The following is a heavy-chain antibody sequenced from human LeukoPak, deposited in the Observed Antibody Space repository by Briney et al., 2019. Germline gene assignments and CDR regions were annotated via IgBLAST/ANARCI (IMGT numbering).Heavy chain of an antibody. CDR2: IYYSGDT. J-gene: IGHJ4*02. Sequence: ETLSLTCTVSGGSISSYYWSWIRQPPGKGLEWIGYIYYSGDTNYNPSLKRRVTISVDTSKNQFSLKLSSETAADTAVYYCARVDGYSVFDYWGQGTLVTVSS. CDR3: ARVDGYSVFDY. D-gene: IGHD5-24*01. CDR1: GGSISSYY. V-gene: IGHV4-59*01.